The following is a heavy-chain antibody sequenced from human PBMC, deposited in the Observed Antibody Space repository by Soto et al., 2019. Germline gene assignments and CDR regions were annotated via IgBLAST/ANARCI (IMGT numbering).Heavy chain of an antibody. D-gene: IGHD3-16*01. Sequence: PGESLKISCKGSGYSFTSYWIGWVRQMPGKGLEWMGIIYPGDSDTRYSPSFQGQVTISADKSISTAYLQWSSLKASDTAMYYCASSDGSPDLWGYFDYWGQGTLVTVSS. CDR3: ASSDGSPDLWGYFDY. CDR1: GYSFTSYW. J-gene: IGHJ4*02. CDR2: IYPGDSDT. V-gene: IGHV5-51*01.